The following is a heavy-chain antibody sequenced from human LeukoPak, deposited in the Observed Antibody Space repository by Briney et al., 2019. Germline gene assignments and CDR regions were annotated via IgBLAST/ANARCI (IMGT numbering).Heavy chain of an antibody. CDR2: INPSGGST. CDR1: GYTFTGYY. D-gene: IGHD4-23*01. CDR3: ARDNSVEDTAWWFDP. Sequence: ASVKVSCKASGYTFTGYYMHWVRQAPGQGLEWMGIINPSGGSTSYAQKFQGRVTMTTDMSTSTDYIELSSLRSEDTAVYYCARDNSVEDTAWWFDPWGQGTLVTVSS. V-gene: IGHV1-46*01. J-gene: IGHJ5*02.